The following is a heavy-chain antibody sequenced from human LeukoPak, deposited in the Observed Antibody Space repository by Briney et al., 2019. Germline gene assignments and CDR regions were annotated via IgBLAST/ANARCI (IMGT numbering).Heavy chain of an antibody. Sequence: GGSLRLSCAASGFTVSSTYMTWVRQAPGKGLEWVANIKQDGSEKNYVDSVKGRFTISRDNAKNSLYLQMNSLRAEDTAVYYCARDDYNKIDYWGQGTLVTVSS. D-gene: IGHD4-11*01. V-gene: IGHV3-7*01. J-gene: IGHJ4*02. CDR1: GFTVSSTY. CDR2: IKQDGSEK. CDR3: ARDDYNKIDY.